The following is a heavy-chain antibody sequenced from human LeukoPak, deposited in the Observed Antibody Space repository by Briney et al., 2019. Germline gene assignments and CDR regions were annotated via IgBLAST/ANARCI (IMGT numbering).Heavy chain of an antibody. CDR3: ARGSNSDDSSDFDH. J-gene: IGHJ4*02. CDR2: VQSKTVPVTT. Sequence: GGSLRLPCAASGFIFHNAWMNWVRQAPGKGLQWVGRVQSKTVPVTTEYAAPVKGRFIISRDDSKNTLYLQMDSLKTEDTAVYYCARGSNSDDSSDFDHWGQGTLVTVSS. D-gene: IGHD3-22*01. CDR1: GFIFHNAW. V-gene: IGHV3-15*01.